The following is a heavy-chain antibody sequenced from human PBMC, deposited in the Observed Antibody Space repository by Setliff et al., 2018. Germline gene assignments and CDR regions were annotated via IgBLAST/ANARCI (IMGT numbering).Heavy chain of an antibody. CDR1: GGTLTTFTPYS. Sequence: GASVKVSCKASGGTLTTFTPYSLIWVRQAPGQRLEWMGWVKAANGNTKYSQKVQGRVTMTRDTSTTTVYMELSSLRSEDTAMYYCAIIGPDSSGYNWIFDYWGQGTLVTVSS. CDR2: VKAANGNT. D-gene: IGHD3-22*01. CDR3: AIIGPDSSGYNWIFDY. J-gene: IGHJ4*02. V-gene: IGHV1-18*01.